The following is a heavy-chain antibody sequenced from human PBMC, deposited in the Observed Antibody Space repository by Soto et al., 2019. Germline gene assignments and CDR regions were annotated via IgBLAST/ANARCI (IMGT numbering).Heavy chain of an antibody. J-gene: IGHJ4*02. CDR3: ARGYSYTQPVFDY. CDR2: IYSIGST. CDR1: GFTVSNNY. V-gene: IGHV3-53*01. D-gene: IGHD5-18*01. Sequence: GGSLRLSCAASGFTVSNNYMTWVRQAPGKGLEWVSFIYSIGSTYYADSVKGRFIISRDNFKNTLYLQMNSLRADDTAVYYCARGYSYTQPVFDYWGLGTLVTSPQ.